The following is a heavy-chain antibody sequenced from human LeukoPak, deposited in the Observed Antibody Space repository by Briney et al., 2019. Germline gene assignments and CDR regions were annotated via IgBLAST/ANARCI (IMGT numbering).Heavy chain of an antibody. Sequence: GGSLKLSCAASGFTFSGSTVQWVRQASGKGLEWVGQIRSKANSYATTYTTSVKGRFTISRDDSKNTAYLQMNGLRAEDTAVYYCARDRAARPPHAFDIWGQGTMVTVSS. V-gene: IGHV3-73*01. D-gene: IGHD6-6*01. J-gene: IGHJ3*02. CDR2: IRSKANSYAT. CDR3: ARDRAARPPHAFDI. CDR1: GFTFSGST.